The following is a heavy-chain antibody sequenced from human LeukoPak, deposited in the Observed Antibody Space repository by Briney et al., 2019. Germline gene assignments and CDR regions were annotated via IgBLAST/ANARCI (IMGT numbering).Heavy chain of an antibody. CDR3: ARGFGKFAGY. CDR1: GYTFTGYY. V-gene: IGHV1-2*02. CDR2: IYPNSGGT. Sequence: ASVKVSRKASGYTFTGYYMHWVRQAPGQGLEWMGWIYPNSGGTNYAQKFQGRVTKTRDTSISTAYMELSRLRSDDTAVYYCARGFGKFAGYWGQGTLVSDSS. J-gene: IGHJ4*02. D-gene: IGHD1-14*01.